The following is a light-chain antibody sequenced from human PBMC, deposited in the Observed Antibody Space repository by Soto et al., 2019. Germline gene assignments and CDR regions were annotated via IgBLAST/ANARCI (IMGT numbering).Light chain of an antibody. Sequence: EIVLTQSPGTLSLSPGERVTLSCRTSQSISSSHLAWYQQKPGQAPRLLIHGASSRATGIPDRFSGSGSGTDFTLTISRLEPEDFAVYYCQQYGSSPITFGQGTRLEI. CDR3: QQYGSSPIT. CDR1: QSISSSH. CDR2: GAS. J-gene: IGKJ5*01. V-gene: IGKV3-20*01.